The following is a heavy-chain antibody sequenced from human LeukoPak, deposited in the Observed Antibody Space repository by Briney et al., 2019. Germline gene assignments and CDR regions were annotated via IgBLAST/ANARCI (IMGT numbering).Heavy chain of an antibody. J-gene: IGHJ4*02. D-gene: IGHD3-22*01. CDR1: GGSISSYY. V-gene: IGHV4-59*08. CDR2: IYYSGST. Sequence: PSETLSLTCTVSGGSISSYYWSWIRQPPGKGLEWIGYIYYSGSTNYNPSLKSRVTISVDTSKNQFSLKLSSVTAADTAVSYCAKYDSSGYWPEPHFDYWGQGTLVTVSS. CDR3: AKYDSSGYWPEPHFDY.